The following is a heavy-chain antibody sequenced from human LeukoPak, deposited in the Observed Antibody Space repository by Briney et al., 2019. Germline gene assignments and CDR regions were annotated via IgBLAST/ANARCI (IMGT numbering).Heavy chain of an antibody. CDR2: IYPDDSDT. CDR3: ARRVAATRTYFSYYYMDV. CDR1: GYSFTNYW. V-gene: IGHV5-51*01. D-gene: IGHD2-15*01. J-gene: IGHJ6*03. Sequence: GESPKISCKGSGYSFTNYWIGWVRQMPGKGLEWMGIIYPDDSDTRYSPSFEGQVTISADKSISTAYLQWRSLRASDTAMYYCARRVAATRTYFSYYYMDVWGKGTTVTVSS.